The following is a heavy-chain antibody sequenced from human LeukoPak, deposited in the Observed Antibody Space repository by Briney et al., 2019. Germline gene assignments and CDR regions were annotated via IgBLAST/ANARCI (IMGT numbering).Heavy chain of an antibody. J-gene: IGHJ1*01. Sequence: GGSLRLSCSSSGFTFSSYTMNWVRQAPGKGLEYVSSISSSSSHIYYAYSVKCRFTISRDNTKSSLYLQMNSLRAEDMAVYYCARGYCGGDCYGDWGQGTLVTVSS. CDR3: ARGYCGGDCYGD. CDR1: GFTFSSYT. D-gene: IGHD2-21*02. CDR2: ISSSSSHI. V-gene: IGHV3-21*01.